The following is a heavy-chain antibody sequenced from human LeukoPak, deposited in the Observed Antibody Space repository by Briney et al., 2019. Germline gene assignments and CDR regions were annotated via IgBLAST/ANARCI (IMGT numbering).Heavy chain of an antibody. J-gene: IGHJ4*02. CDR2: ISYDGSNK. CDR1: GFTFSSYG. Sequence: PGGSLRLSCAASGFTFSSYGMHWVRQAPGKGLEWVAVISYDGSNKYYADSVKGRFTISRDNSKNTLYLQMNSLRAEDTAVYYCARDRTVVTPNWIDNWGQGTLVTVSS. CDR3: ARDRTVVTPNWIDN. V-gene: IGHV3-30*03. D-gene: IGHD4-23*01.